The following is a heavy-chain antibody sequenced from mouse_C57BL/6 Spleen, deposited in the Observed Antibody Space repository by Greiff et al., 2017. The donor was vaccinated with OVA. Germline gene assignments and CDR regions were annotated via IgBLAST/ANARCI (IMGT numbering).Heavy chain of an antibody. J-gene: IGHJ4*01. V-gene: IGHV1-64*01. D-gene: IGHD1-1*01. Sequence: QVQLKQPGAELVKPGASVKLSCKASGYTFTSYWMHWVKQRPGQGLEWIGMIHPNSGSTNYNEKFKSKATLTVDKSSSTAYMQLSSLTSEDSAVYYCARPVVPHYYAMDYWGQGTSVTVSS. CDR1: GYTFTSYW. CDR2: IHPNSGST. CDR3: ARPVVPHYYAMDY.